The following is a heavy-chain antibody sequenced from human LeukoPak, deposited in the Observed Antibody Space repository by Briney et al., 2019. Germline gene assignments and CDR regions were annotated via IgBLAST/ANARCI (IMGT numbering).Heavy chain of an antibody. CDR3: ARDQSTYYDYVWGSYRPYFDY. CDR1: GGSISSSSYY. V-gene: IGHV4-39*07. J-gene: IGHJ4*02. Sequence: SETLSLTCTVSGGSISSSSYYWGWIRQPPGKGLEWIGSIYYSGSTYYNPSLKSRVTISVDTSKNQFSLKLSSVTAADTAVYYCARDQSTYYDYVWGSYRPYFDYWGQGTLVTVSS. CDR2: IYYSGST. D-gene: IGHD3-16*02.